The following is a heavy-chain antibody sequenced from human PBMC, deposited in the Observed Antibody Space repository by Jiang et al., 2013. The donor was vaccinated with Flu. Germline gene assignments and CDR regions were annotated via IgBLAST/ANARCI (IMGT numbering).Heavy chain of an antibody. D-gene: IGHD3-10*01. CDR1: GYTFTSYD. J-gene: IGHJ6*02. V-gene: IGHV1-8*01. CDR2: MNPNSGNT. Sequence: GAEVKKPGASVKVSCKASGYTFTSYDINWVRQATGQGLEWMGWMNPNSGNTGYAQKFQGRVTMTRNTSISTAYMELSSLRSEDTAVYYCARGYAGEAIGLWFRELPYGMDVWGQGTTVTVSS. CDR3: ARGYAGEAIGLWFRELPYGMDV.